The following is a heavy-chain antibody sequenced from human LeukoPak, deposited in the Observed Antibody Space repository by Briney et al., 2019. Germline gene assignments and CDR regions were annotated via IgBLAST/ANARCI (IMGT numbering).Heavy chain of an antibody. D-gene: IGHD3-22*01. Sequence: GGSLRLSCAASGFTFSSYSMNWVRQAPGKGLEWVSSISSSSSYIYYADSVKGRFTISGDNAKNSLYLQMNSLRAEDTAVYYCARAANYYDSSGYQRGFDYWGQGTLVTVSS. CDR2: ISSSSSYI. V-gene: IGHV3-21*01. J-gene: IGHJ4*02. CDR1: GFTFSSYS. CDR3: ARAANYYDSSGYQRGFDY.